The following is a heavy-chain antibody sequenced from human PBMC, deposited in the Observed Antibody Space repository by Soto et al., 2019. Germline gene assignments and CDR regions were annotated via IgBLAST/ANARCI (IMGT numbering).Heavy chain of an antibody. CDR1: GGTFNSYA. V-gene: IGHV1-69*12. D-gene: IGHD1-1*01. CDR2: IIPIFGTT. Sequence: QVQLVQSGAEVKMPGSSVKVSCKASGGTFNSYAIDWVRQAPGQGLEWMGGIIPIFGTTNYPQKLQGRVKLTADESARAAYIELSTLRSEVTAVYYCAREIVTGSAYNYYYYGMDVWGQGTTVTVSS. J-gene: IGHJ6*02. CDR3: AREIVTGSAYNYYYYGMDV.